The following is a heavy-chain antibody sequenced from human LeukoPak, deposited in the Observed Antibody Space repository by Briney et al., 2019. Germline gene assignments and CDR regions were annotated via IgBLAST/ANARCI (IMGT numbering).Heavy chain of an antibody. CDR1: GDTFTSYY. V-gene: IGHV1-46*01. Sequence: ASVKVSCKASGDTFTSYYMHWVRQAPGQGLEWMGIINPSGGSTSYAQKFQGRVTMTRDTSTSTVYMELSSLRSEDTAVYYCARLSSGYYFDYWGQGTLVTVSS. D-gene: IGHD3-22*01. J-gene: IGHJ4*02. CDR2: INPSGGST. CDR3: ARLSSGYYFDY.